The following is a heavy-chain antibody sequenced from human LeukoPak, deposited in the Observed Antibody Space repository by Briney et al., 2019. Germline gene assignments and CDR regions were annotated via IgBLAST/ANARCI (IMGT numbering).Heavy chain of an antibody. Sequence: PGGSLRLSCAASGFTFSSYAMSWVRQAPGKGLEWVSAISGSGGSTYYADSVKGRFTISRDNAKNSLYLQMNSLRAEDTAVYYCARDSSPLYYDFWSGTKYYFDYWGQGTLVTVSS. CDR2: ISGSGGST. D-gene: IGHD3-3*01. CDR1: GFTFSSYA. V-gene: IGHV3-23*01. CDR3: ARDSSPLYYDFWSGTKYYFDY. J-gene: IGHJ4*02.